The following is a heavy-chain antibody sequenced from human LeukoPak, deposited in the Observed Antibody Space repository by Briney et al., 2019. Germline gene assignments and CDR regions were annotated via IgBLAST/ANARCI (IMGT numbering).Heavy chain of an antibody. J-gene: IGHJ3*02. CDR2: INPNSGGT. Sequence: ASVKVSCKASGYTFTSYFIHWVRQAPGQGLEWMGWINPNSGGTHYARKFQGRVIMTRDTSISTAYMELSRLKSDDTAVYFCARSRDSRGYPDAFDIWGQGTMVTVSS. CDR1: GYTFTSYF. CDR3: ARSRDSRGYPDAFDI. D-gene: IGHD3-22*01. V-gene: IGHV1-2*02.